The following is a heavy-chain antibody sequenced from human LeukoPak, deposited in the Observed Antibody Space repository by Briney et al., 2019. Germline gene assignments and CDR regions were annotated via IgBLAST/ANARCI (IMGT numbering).Heavy chain of an antibody. CDR3: AKQAVEGWYLGQFDY. CDR1: GASIGSGGYY. D-gene: IGHD2-15*01. Sequence: SQTRSLTCTVSGASIGSGGYYWSWIRQHPGKGLEWIGYISYSGSTYYNPSLKSRVTISVDTSKNQFSLKLNSVTAADTAVYYCAKQAVEGWYLGQFDYWGPGNLVTVSS. V-gene: IGHV4-31*03. CDR2: ISYSGST. J-gene: IGHJ4*02.